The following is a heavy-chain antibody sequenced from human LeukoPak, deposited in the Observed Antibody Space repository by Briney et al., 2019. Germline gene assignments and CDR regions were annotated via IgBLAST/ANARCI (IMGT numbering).Heavy chain of an antibody. D-gene: IGHD4-17*01. CDR2: IWYDGSNK. J-gene: IGHJ4*02. CDR1: GFTFSSYG. Sequence: QPGGSLRLSCAASGFTFSSYGMHWVRQAPGKGLEWVAVIWYDGSNKYYADSVKGRFTISRDNSKNTLYLQMNSLRAEDTAVYYCARDSNYGDYVSRLFDYWGQGTLVTVSS. V-gene: IGHV3-33*08. CDR3: ARDSNYGDYVSRLFDY.